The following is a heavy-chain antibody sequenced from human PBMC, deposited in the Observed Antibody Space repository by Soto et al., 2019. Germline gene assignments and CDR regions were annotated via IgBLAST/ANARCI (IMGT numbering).Heavy chain of an antibody. CDR1: GGSISSGDYY. CDR3: ARGLPPYYDFWSGYYGWFDP. V-gene: IGHV4-30-4*01. J-gene: IGHJ5*02. D-gene: IGHD3-3*01. CDR2: IYYSGST. Sequence: SETLSLTCTVSGGSISSGDYYWSWIRQPPGKGLEWIGYIYYSGSTYHNPSLKSRVTISVDTSKNQFSLKLSSVTAADTAVYYCARGLPPYYDFWSGYYGWFDPWGQGTLVTVSS.